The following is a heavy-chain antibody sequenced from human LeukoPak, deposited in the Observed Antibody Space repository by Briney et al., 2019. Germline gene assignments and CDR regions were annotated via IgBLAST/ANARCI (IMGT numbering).Heavy chain of an antibody. J-gene: IGHJ5*02. D-gene: IGHD4-23*01. V-gene: IGHV3-21*01. Sequence: PGGSLRLSCAASGFTFSSYSMNWVRQAPGKGLEWVSSISSSSSYIYYADSVKGRFTISRDNAKNSLYLQMNSLRAEDTAVYYCARLPLREDYGGNFDPWGQGTLVTVSS. CDR1: GFTFSSYS. CDR2: ISSSSSYI. CDR3: ARLPLREDYGGNFDP.